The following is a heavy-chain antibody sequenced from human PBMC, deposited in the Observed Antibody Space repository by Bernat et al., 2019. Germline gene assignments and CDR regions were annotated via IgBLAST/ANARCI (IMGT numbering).Heavy chain of an antibody. J-gene: IGHJ3*02. V-gene: IGHV3-7*03. Sequence: EVQLVESGGGLVKPGGSLRLSCAASGFTFSSYWMSWVRQAPGKGLEWVANIKQDGSEKYYVDSVKGRFTISRDNAKNSLYLQMNSLRAEDTAVYYCARVGQGIFSNYAFDIWGQGTMVTVSS. CDR2: IKQDGSEK. CDR3: ARVGQGIFSNYAFDI. CDR1: GFTFSSYW. D-gene: IGHD3-3*01.